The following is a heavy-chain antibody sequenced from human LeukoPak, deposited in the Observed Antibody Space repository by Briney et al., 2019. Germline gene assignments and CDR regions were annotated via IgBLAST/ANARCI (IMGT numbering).Heavy chain of an antibody. J-gene: IGHJ4*02. D-gene: IGHD4-17*01. V-gene: IGHV4-59*08. Sequence: SETLSLTCTVSGGSISSYYWSWIRQPPGKGLEWIGYIYYSGSTNYNPSLKSRVTISVDTSKNQFSLKLSSVTAADTVVYYCARHLSDYGDYALFDYWGQGTLVTVSS. CDR2: IYYSGST. CDR3: ARHLSDYGDYALFDY. CDR1: GGSISSYY.